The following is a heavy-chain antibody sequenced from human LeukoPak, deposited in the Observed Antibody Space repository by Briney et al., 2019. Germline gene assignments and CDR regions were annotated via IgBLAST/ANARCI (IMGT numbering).Heavy chain of an antibody. D-gene: IGHD3-3*01. CDR1: GYTFTSYD. J-gene: IGHJ6*03. CDR2: MNPNSGNT. Sequence: ASVKVSCKASGYTFTSYDINWVRQATGQGLEWMGWMNPNSGNTGYAQKFQGRVTITRNTSISTAYMELSSLRSEDTAVYYCARATNTFSDFWSGRLNFYYYMDVWGKGTTVTVS. CDR3: ARATNTFSDFWSGRLNFYYYMDV. V-gene: IGHV1-8*01.